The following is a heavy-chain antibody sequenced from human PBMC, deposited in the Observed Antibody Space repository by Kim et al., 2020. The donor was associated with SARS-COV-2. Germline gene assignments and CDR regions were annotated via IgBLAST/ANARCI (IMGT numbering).Heavy chain of an antibody. Sequence: YSASVKGRLTISKDDSKNTAYLQRNSLKTEDTAVYYCTRYTDIVEVKAMDVWGPGTTVTVSS. D-gene: IGHD2-2*01. CDR3: TRYTDIVEVKAMDV. J-gene: IGHJ6*02. V-gene: IGHV3-73*01.